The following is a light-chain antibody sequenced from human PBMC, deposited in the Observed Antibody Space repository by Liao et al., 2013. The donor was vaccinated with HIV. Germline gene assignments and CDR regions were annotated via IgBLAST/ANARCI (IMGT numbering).Light chain of an antibody. CDR2: QDT. Sequence: SYELTQPPSVSVAPGKTARITCGGDNIGSESVHWYQQKSGQAPVLVIYQDTKRPSGIPERFSGSNSGDTATLTISGTQAMDDADYYCQAWDGSTVIFGGGTKLTVL. V-gene: IGLV3-21*01. CDR1: NIGSES. J-gene: IGLJ2*01. CDR3: QAWDGSTVI.